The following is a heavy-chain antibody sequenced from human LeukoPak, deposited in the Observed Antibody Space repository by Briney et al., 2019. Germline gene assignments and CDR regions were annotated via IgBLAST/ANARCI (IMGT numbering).Heavy chain of an antibody. CDR3: ARGPPISHQNYYYGMDV. D-gene: IGHD2/OR15-2a*01. CDR2: MNPNSGNT. V-gene: IGHV1-8*01. CDR1: GYTFTSYD. J-gene: IGHJ6*02. Sequence: GASVKVSCKASGYTFTSYDINWVRQATGQGLEWMGWMNPNSGNTGYAQKFQGRVTMTRNTSISTAYMELSSLRSEDTAVYYCARGPPISHQNYYYGMDVWGQGTTVTVSS.